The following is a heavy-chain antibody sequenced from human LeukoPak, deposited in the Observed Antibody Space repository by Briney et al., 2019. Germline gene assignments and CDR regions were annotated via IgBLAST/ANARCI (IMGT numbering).Heavy chain of an antibody. CDR2: ISVSSGST. J-gene: IGHJ4*02. Sequence: GGSLRLSCAVSGFSFSHHTMSWVRQAPGEGLEWVSGISVSSGSTYYADSVKGRFTISRDNSKNTLDLQMSSLRVEDTAVYYCAKGGSSWYGDYSDYWGQGTLVTVSS. D-gene: IGHD6-13*01. CDR1: GFSFSHHT. V-gene: IGHV3-23*01. CDR3: AKGGSSWYGDYSDY.